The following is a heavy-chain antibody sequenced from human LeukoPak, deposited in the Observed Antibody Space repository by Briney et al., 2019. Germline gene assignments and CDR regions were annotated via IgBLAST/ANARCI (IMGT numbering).Heavy chain of an antibody. CDR1: GGTFSSYA. V-gene: IGHV1-69*06. Sequence: RASVKVSCKASGGTFSSYAISWVRQAPGQGLEWMGGIIPIFGTANYAQKFQGRVTITADKSTSTAYMELSSLRSEGTAVYYCARVSPYWNAQAYYYYYGMDVWGKGTTVTVSS. D-gene: IGHD1-1*01. CDR2: IIPIFGTA. J-gene: IGHJ6*04. CDR3: ARVSPYWNAQAYYYYYGMDV.